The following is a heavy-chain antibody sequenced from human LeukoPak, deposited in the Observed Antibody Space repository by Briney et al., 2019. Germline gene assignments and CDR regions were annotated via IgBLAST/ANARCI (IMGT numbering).Heavy chain of an antibody. CDR3: ARGAPRVVITNYYGMDV. D-gene: IGHD3-22*01. CDR2: IWYDGSNK. Sequence: GGSLRLSCAASGFTFRSYGMHWVRQAPGKGLEWVAVIWYDGSNKYYADSVKGRFTISRDNSKNTLYLQMNSLRAEDTAVYYCARGAPRVVITNYYGMDVWGQGTTVTVSS. V-gene: IGHV3-33*01. CDR1: GFTFRSYG. J-gene: IGHJ6*02.